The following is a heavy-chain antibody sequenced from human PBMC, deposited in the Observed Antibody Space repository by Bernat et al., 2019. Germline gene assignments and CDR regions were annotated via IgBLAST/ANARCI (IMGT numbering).Heavy chain of an antibody. CDR2: IWYDGSNK. J-gene: IGHJ3*02. V-gene: IGHV3-33*01. CDR3: AGEGDCSGGSCLPHDAFDI. CDR1: GFTFSSYG. Sequence: QVQLVESGGGVVQPGRSLRLSCAASGFTFSSYGMHWVRQAPGKGLEWVAVIWYDGSNKYYADSVKGRFTISRDNSKNTLYLQMNSLRAEDTAVYYCAGEGDCSGGSCLPHDAFDIWGQGTMVTVSS. D-gene: IGHD2-15*01.